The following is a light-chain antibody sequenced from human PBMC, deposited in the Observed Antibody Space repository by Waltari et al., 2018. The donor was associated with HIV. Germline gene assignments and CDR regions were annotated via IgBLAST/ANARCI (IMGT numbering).Light chain of an antibody. Sequence: SVLTQPTSVSGAPGQGVTITCTGNNSNIGAPSDVHWYRQSPGTAPKLFIDGDSSGPSGVQDRFSGSRSGASVSLDITGLRAEDEGDYYGQSYDIRLSGLWVFGGGTKLTVL. CDR2: GDS. CDR1: NSNIGAPSD. J-gene: IGLJ3*02. V-gene: IGLV1-40*01. CDR3: QSYDIRLSGLWV.